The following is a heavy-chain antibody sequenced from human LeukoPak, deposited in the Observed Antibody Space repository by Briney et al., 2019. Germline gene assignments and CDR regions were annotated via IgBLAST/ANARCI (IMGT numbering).Heavy chain of an antibody. CDR3: ARDSAVATAIHYYYYYGMDV. CDR1: GYTFTSYG. D-gene: IGHD2-21*02. J-gene: IGHJ6*02. CDR2: ISAYNGNT. Sequence: ASVKVSCKASGYTFTSYGISWVRQAPGQGLEWMGWISAYNGNTNYAQKLQGRVTMTTDTSTSTAYMELRSLRSDDTAVYYCARDSAVATAIHYYYYYGMDVWGQGTTVTVSS. V-gene: IGHV1-18*01.